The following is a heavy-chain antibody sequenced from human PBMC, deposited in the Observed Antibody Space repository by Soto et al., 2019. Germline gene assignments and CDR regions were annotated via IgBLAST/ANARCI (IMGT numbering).Heavy chain of an antibody. D-gene: IGHD2-21*02. Sequence: PGGSLRLSCAASGFTFSSYGMHWVRQAPGKGLEWVAVISYDGSNKYYADSVKGRFTISRDNSKNTLYLQMNSLRAEDTAVYYCATDRGGNSASSDYWGKGTLVTVSS. V-gene: IGHV3-30*03. CDR3: ATDRGGNSASSDY. J-gene: IGHJ4*02. CDR2: ISYDGSNK. CDR1: GFTFSSYG.